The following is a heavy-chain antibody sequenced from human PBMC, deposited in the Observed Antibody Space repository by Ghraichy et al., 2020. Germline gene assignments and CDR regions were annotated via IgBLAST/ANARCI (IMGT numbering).Heavy chain of an antibody. J-gene: IGHJ1*01. Sequence: SETLSLTCAVYGGSFSGYYWSWIRQPPGKGLEWIGRIYTSGSTNYNPSLKSRVTMSVDTSKNQFSLKLSSVTAADTAVYYCARTGDGGHLQHWGQGTLVTVSS. D-gene: IGHD7-27*01. V-gene: IGHV4-59*10. CDR3: ARTGDGGHLQH. CDR2: IYTSGST. CDR1: GGSFSGYY.